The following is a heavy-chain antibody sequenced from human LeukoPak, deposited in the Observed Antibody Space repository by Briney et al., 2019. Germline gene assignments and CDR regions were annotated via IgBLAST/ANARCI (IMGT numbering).Heavy chain of an antibody. J-gene: IGHJ4*02. V-gene: IGHV3-30*02. CDR1: GFTFSSYG. D-gene: IGHD6-13*01. CDR2: IQYHGNTK. Sequence: PGGSLRLSCAASGFTFSSYGMHWVRQAPGKGLEWVAFIQYHGNTKNYADSVKGRFTISRDNSKNTLYLQMNSLTAEDTAVYYCAKDSAAAGTDYWGRGTLLTVSS. CDR3: AKDSAAAGTDY.